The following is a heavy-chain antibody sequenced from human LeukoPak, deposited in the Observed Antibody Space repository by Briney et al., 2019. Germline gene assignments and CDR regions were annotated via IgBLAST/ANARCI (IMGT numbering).Heavy chain of an antibody. CDR3: AKERDTAMVTIDY. Sequence: GGSLRLSCAASGFTFSSYGMHWVRQAPGKGLEWVAFIRYDGSNKYYADSVKGRFAISRDNSKNTLYLQMNSLRAEDTAAYYCAKERDTAMVTIDYWGQGTLVTVSS. V-gene: IGHV3-30*02. CDR1: GFTFSSYG. J-gene: IGHJ4*02. CDR2: IRYDGSNK. D-gene: IGHD5-18*01.